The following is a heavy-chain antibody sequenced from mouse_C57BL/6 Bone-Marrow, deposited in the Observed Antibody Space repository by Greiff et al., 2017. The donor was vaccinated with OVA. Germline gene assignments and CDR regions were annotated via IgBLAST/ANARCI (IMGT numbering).Heavy chain of an antibody. J-gene: IGHJ4*01. CDR1: GFTFSSYA. V-gene: IGHV5-9-1*02. CDR2: ISSGGDYI. Sequence: EVKLVESGEGLVKPGGSLKLSCAASGFTFSSYAMSWVRQTPEKRLEWVAYISSGGDYIYYADTVKGRFTISRDNARNTLYLQMSSLKSEDTAMYYCTRERGNLYYAMDYWGQGTSVTVSS. CDR3: TRERGNLYYAMDY.